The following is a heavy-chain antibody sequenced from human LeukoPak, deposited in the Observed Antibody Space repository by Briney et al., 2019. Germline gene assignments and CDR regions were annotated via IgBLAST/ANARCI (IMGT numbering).Heavy chain of an antibody. D-gene: IGHD2-21*02. V-gene: IGHV4-61*02. J-gene: IGHJ3*02. CDR1: GGSISSGSYY. Sequence: PSETLSLTCTVSGGSISSGSYYWSWIRQPAGKGLEWIGRIYTSGSTNYNPSLKSRVTISVDTSKNQFSLKLSSVTAADTAVYYCARDGVVTDAFDIWGQGAMVTVSS. CDR3: ARDGVVTDAFDI. CDR2: IYTSGST.